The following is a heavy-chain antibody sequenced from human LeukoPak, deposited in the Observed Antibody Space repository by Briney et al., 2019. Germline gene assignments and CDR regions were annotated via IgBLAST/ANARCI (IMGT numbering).Heavy chain of an antibody. CDR1: GGTISSSSYY. V-gene: IGHV4-39*07. CDR2: IYHSGST. CDR3: AKWRGQVLAAIDY. J-gene: IGHJ4*02. D-gene: IGHD2-15*01. Sequence: PSETLSLTCTVSGGTISSSSYYWDWIRQPPGKGLEWIGSIYHSGSTYYNPSLKSRVTISVDTSKNQFSLKLSSVTAEDTAVYYCAKWRGQVLAAIDYWGQGALVTVSS.